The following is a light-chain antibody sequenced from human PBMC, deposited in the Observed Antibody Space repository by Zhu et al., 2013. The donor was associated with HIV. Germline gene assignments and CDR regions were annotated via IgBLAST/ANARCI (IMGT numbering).Light chain of an antibody. CDR3: QHRSSGPFS. CDR2: GAS. V-gene: IGKV3-15*01. CDR1: QSISSN. Sequence: EIMMTQSPATLSVSPGDSATLSCRASQSISSNLAWYQQKPGQAPRLLIYGASTRAAGIPARFSGSGSGTDFTLTINNVETDDLAVYYCQHRSSGPFSFGPGTKLDSK. J-gene: IGKJ3*01.